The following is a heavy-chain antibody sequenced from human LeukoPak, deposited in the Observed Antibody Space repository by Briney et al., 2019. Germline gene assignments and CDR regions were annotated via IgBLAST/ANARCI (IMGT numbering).Heavy chain of an antibody. V-gene: IGHV1-2*02. Sequence: ASVKVSCKASGYTFTSYDINWVRQATGQGLEWMGWINPNSGGTNYAQKFQGRVTMTRDTSISTAYMELSRLRSDDTAVYYGARGTFHSGSYYFDYWGQGTLGTVSS. CDR1: GYTFTSYD. J-gene: IGHJ4*02. CDR3: ARGTFHSGSYYFDY. D-gene: IGHD1-26*01. CDR2: INPNSGGT.